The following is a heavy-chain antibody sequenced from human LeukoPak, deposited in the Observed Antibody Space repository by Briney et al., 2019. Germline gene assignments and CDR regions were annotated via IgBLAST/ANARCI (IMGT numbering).Heavy chain of an antibody. D-gene: IGHD1-26*01. CDR3: ARGRGDFDY. CDR1: GFTFSSYA. J-gene: IGHJ4*02. Sequence: PGGSLRLSCAASGFTFSSYAMCWVRQAPGKGLEWVANIKQDGSEKYYVDSVKGRFTISRDNAKNSLYLQMNSLRAEDTAVYYCARGRGDFDYWGQGTLVTVSS. V-gene: IGHV3-7*01. CDR2: IKQDGSEK.